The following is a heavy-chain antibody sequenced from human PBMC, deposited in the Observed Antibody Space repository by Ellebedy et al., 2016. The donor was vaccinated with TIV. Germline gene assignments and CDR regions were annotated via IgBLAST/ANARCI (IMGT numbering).Heavy chain of an antibody. J-gene: IGHJ6*02. CDR1: GGTFSSLA. CDR3: ATSSGLIHSGMDV. V-gene: IGHV1-69*13. D-gene: IGHD3-22*01. Sequence: ASVKVSCKASGGTFSSLAISWVRQAPGQGLEWMGGIIPIFGTPNYAQNFQGSVTISAVESTSTAYMELDSLRSEDTAVYYCATSSGLIHSGMDVWGQGTPVTVSS. CDR2: IIPIFGTP.